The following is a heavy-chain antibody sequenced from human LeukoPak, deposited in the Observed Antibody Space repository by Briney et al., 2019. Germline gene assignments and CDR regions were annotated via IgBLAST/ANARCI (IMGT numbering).Heavy chain of an antibody. Sequence: PGGSLRLSCAASGFTFSSYAMSWVRQAPGKGLEWVSAISGSGGSTYYADSVKGRFTISRDNSKNTLYLQMNSLRAEDTAVYYCAKDYGPPITILTRWYNWFDPWGQGTLVTVSS. CDR3: AKDYGPPITILTRWYNWFDP. J-gene: IGHJ5*02. CDR2: ISGSGGST. CDR1: GFTFSSYA. V-gene: IGHV3-23*01. D-gene: IGHD3-9*01.